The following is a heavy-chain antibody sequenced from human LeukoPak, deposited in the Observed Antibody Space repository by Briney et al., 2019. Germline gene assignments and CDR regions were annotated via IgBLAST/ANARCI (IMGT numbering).Heavy chain of an antibody. CDR1: GYTFTSYG. J-gene: IGHJ4*02. D-gene: IGHD5-24*01. CDR3: ARVHRYNPYYFDY. V-gene: IGHV1-18*01. CDR2: ISAYNGNT. Sequence: ASVKVSCKASGYTFTSYGINWVRQAPGQGREWMGWISAYNGNTNYAQKLQGRVTMTTDTSTSISYMELRSLRSDDTAVYYCARVHRYNPYYFDYWGQGTLVTVSS.